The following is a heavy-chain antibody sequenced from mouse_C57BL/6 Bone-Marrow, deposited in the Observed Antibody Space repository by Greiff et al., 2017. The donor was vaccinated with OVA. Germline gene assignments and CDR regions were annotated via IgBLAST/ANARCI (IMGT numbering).Heavy chain of an antibody. CDR3: TTWWFAY. Sequence: EVQLQQSGAELVRPGASVKLSCTASGFNIKDDSMHWVKQRPEQGLEWIGWIDPENGDTEYASKFQGKATITADTSSNTAYLQLSSLTSEDTAVYYCTTWWFAYWGQGTLVTVSA. V-gene: IGHV14-4*01. J-gene: IGHJ3*01. CDR2: IDPENGDT. CDR1: GFNIKDDS.